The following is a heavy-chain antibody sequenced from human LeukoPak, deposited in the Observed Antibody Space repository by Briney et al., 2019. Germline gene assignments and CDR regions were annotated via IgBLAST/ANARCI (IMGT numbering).Heavy chain of an antibody. D-gene: IGHD3-16*01. V-gene: IGHV1-69*06. CDR2: IIPIFGTA. CDR3: ARERSYDYVWGRYGAFDI. J-gene: IGHJ3*02. CDR1: GGTFSSYA. Sequence: SVKVSCKASGGTFSSYAISWVRQAPGQGLEWMGGIIPIFGTANYAQKFQGRVTITADKSTSTAYMELSSLRSEDTAVYYCARERSYDYVWGRYGAFDIWGQGTMVTVSS.